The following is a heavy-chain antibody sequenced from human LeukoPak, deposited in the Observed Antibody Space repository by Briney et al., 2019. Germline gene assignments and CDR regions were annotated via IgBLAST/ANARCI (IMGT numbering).Heavy chain of an antibody. J-gene: IGHJ6*03. D-gene: IGHD2-2*01. V-gene: IGHV3-30*02. Sequence: QSGGSLRLSCAASGFTFSSYGMHWVRQAPGKGLEWVAFIRYDGSNKYYADSVKGRFTISRDNSKNTLYLQMNSLRAEDTAVYYCAKDYCSSTSCWMLYYYYYMDVWGKGTTVTVSS. CDR2: IRYDGSNK. CDR1: GFTFSSYG. CDR3: AKDYCSSTSCWMLYYYYYMDV.